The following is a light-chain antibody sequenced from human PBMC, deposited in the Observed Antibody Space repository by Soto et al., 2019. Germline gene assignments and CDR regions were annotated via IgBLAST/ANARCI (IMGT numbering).Light chain of an antibody. Sequence: ETVMTQSPATLSVSPGERATLSCRASQSVNSNLAWYQQKLGQAPRVLIYGASTRATGIPDRFSGSGSGTEFILTISSLQSEDFAVYYCQEYNTWPWTFGQGTKEDI. CDR1: QSVNSN. CDR2: GAS. J-gene: IGKJ1*01. CDR3: QEYNTWPWT. V-gene: IGKV3-15*01.